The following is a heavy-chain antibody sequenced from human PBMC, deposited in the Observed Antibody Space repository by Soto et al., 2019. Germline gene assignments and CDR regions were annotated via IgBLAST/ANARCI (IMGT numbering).Heavy chain of an antibody. V-gene: IGHV3-30*18. J-gene: IGHJ6*02. CDR2: ISNDGSEQ. Sequence: QGHLVESGGGVVHPGRSLRLSCAASGFIFSDFGMHWVRQAPGKGLEWVAIISNDGSEQYYADSVKGRFTISRDNSKKTLNLQMHSLRPEDTALYYCAKDLSDSKYDHGIDVWGQGTTVTVSS. D-gene: IGHD4-4*01. CDR3: AKDLSDSKYDHGIDV. CDR1: GFIFSDFG.